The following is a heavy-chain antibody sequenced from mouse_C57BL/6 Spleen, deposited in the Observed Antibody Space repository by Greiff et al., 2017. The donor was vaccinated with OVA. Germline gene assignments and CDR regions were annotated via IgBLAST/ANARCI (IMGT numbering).Heavy chain of an antibody. CDR2: IDPSDSET. D-gene: IGHD4-1*01. V-gene: IGHV1-52*01. Sequence: QVQLKQPGAELVRPGSSVKLSCKASGYTFTSYWMHWVKQRPIQGLEWIGNIDPSDSETHYNQKFKDKATLTVDKSSSTAYMQLSSLTSEDSAVYYCARGTGEYFDYWGQGTTLTVSS. CDR1: GYTFTSYW. J-gene: IGHJ2*01. CDR3: ARGTGEYFDY.